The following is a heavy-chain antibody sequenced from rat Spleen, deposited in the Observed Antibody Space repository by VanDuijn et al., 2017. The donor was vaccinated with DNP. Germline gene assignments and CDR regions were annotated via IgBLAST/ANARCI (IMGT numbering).Heavy chain of an antibody. CDR2: ISTSGGST. Sequence: EVQLVESGGGLVQPGRSLKLSCAASGFTFSNYDMAWVRQAPTKGLEWVASISTSGGSTYYRDSVKGRFTVSRDNAKSTLYLQMDSLRSEDTATYYCTTRSTTGITGGYWGQGVMVTVSS. CDR3: TTRSTTGITGGY. J-gene: IGHJ2*01. CDR1: GFTFSNYD. D-gene: IGHD1-9*01. V-gene: IGHV5-27*01.